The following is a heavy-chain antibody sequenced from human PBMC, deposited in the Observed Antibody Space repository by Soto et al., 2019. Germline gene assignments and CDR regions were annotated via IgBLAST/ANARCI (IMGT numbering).Heavy chain of an antibody. Sequence: TLSLTCAVSGGSISSGGYSWSWIRQPPGKGLEWIGYIYHSGSTYYNPPLKSRVTISVDRSKNQFSLKLSSVTAADTAVYYCARVGIVVVPAATLGGWFDPWGQGTLVTVSS. D-gene: IGHD2-2*01. CDR2: IYHSGST. J-gene: IGHJ5*02. V-gene: IGHV4-30-2*01. CDR3: ARVGIVVVPAATLGGWFDP. CDR1: GGSISSGGYS.